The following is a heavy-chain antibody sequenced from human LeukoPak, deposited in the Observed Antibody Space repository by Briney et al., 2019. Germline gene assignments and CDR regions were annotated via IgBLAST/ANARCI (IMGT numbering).Heavy chain of an antibody. Sequence: PSETLSLTCTVSGGSISSGGYYWSWIRQHPGKGLEWIGYTYYSGSTYYNPSLKSRVTISVDTSKNQFSLKLSSVTAADTAVYYCARGRWGIQRKPMDVWGQGTTVTVSS. J-gene: IGHJ6*02. CDR2: TYYSGST. CDR3: ARGRWGIQRKPMDV. D-gene: IGHD5-18*01. CDR1: GGSISSGGYY. V-gene: IGHV4-31*03.